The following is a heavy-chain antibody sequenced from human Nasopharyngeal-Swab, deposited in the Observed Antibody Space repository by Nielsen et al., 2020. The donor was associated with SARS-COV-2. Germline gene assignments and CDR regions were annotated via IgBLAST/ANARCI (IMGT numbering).Heavy chain of an antibody. V-gene: IGHV3-23*01. CDR1: GFTFSSYA. CDR3: AKEMGLVGGIANSLFGY. Sequence: GESLKISCAASGFTFSSYAMSWVRQAPGKGLEWVSSISGNTFTTYYTNSVKGRFTISRDNSKNTLSLQMNSLRAEDTAVYYCAKEMGLVGGIANSLFGYWGQGTLVTVSS. D-gene: IGHD3/OR15-3a*01. CDR2: ISGNTFTT. J-gene: IGHJ4*02.